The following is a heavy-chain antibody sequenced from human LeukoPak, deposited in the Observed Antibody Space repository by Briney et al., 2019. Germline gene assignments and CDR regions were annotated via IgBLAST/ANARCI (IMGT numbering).Heavy chain of an antibody. CDR3: ASGGYCSGTSCPRAGSFDY. CDR2: INHSGST. V-gene: IGHV4-34*01. Sequence: SETLSLTCAVYGGSFSGYYWSWIRQPPGKGLEWIGEINHSGSTNYNPSLKSRVTISVDTSKNQFSLKLSSVTAADTAVYYCASGGYCSGTSCPRAGSFDYWGQGTLVTVSS. CDR1: GGSFSGYY. D-gene: IGHD2-2*01. J-gene: IGHJ4*02.